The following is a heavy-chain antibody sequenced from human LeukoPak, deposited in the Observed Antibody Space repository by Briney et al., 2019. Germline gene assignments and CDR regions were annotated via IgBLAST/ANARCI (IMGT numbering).Heavy chain of an antibody. Sequence: PSETLSLTCTVSGGSISSSSYYWGWIRLPPGKGLEYIGWIHYSGRTDYQPSLNGRVIISLDTSKNQFSLILSSLTAADTAIYYCARYESYGLHGGHFYYYLDVWGKGTTVTVSS. D-gene: IGHD3-16*01. J-gene: IGHJ6*03. V-gene: IGHV4-61*05. CDR1: GGSISSSSYY. CDR2: IHYSGRT. CDR3: ARYESYGLHGGHFYYYLDV.